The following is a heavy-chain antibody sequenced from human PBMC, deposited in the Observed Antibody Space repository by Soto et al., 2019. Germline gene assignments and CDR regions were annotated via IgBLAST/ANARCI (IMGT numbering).Heavy chain of an antibody. Sequence: QVQLVQSGAEVKKPGASVKVSCKASGYTFTSYGISWVRQAPGQGLEWMGWISAYNGNTNYAQKLQGRVTMTTDTSTRTAYRERRSLRSDDTAVYYWGGEGGGGNYGGGNAFDIWGQGTMVTVSS. V-gene: IGHV1-18*01. CDR2: ISAYNGNT. J-gene: IGHJ3*02. CDR3: GGEGGGGNYGGGNAFDI. D-gene: IGHD4-17*01. CDR1: GYTFTSYG.